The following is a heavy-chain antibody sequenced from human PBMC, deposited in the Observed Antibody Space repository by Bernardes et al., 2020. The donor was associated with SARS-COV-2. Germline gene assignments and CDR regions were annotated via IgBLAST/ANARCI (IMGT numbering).Heavy chain of an antibody. Sequence: SETLSLTCAVSASISSNNYYWAWIRQSPGKGLEWIGTIYYTKTIYYNPSLKSRVTISVDTSKNQLSLSLSSVTAADTAVYYCARRYSGYDMFNWFDSWGQGAQITVSS. V-gene: IGHV4-39*01. CDR2: IYYTKTI. D-gene: IGHD5-12*01. CDR3: ARRYSGYDMFNWFDS. CDR1: ASISSNNYY. J-gene: IGHJ5*01.